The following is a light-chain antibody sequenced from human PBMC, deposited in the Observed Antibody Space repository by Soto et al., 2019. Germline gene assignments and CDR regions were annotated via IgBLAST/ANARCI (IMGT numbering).Light chain of an antibody. V-gene: IGLV9-49*01. J-gene: IGLJ7*01. CDR3: WADHGRGSNFVDPGV. Sequence: QSVLTQPPSASASLGASVTLTCTLSSGYSNYKVDWYQQRPGKGPRFVMRVGTGGMVGSKGDGIPDRFSVLGSGLNRYLTIKNIHEEDDSDYHCWADHGRGSNFVDPGVFGGGTQLTVL. CDR2: VGTGGMVG. CDR1: SGYSNYK.